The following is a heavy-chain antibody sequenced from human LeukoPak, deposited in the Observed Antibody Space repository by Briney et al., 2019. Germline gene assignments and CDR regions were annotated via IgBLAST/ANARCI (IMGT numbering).Heavy chain of an antibody. CDR2: IKQDGTEK. CDR1: GFSFSSYW. Sequence: GGSLRLSCAASGFSFSSYWMSWVRQAPGKGLEWVANIKQDGTEKYYVDSVKGRFAISRVNAKNSLYLQMNSLRAEDTAVYYCARAPPPTVTTVFFDYWGQGTLVTVSS. J-gene: IGHJ4*02. D-gene: IGHD4-17*01. V-gene: IGHV3-7*04. CDR3: ARAPPPTVTTVFFDY.